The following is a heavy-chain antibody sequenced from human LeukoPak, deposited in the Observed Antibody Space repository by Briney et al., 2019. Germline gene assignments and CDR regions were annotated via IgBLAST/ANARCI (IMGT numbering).Heavy chain of an antibody. V-gene: IGHV1-2*02. J-gene: IGHJ4*02. Sequence: ASVKVSCKASGYTFTGYYMHWVRQAPGQGLEWMGWINPNSGGTNYAQKFQGRVTMTRDTSISTAYMELSRLRSDDTAVYYCARVGAGATEPIDYWGQGTLVTLSS. CDR3: ARVGAGATEPIDY. CDR1: GYTFTGYY. D-gene: IGHD1-26*01. CDR2: INPNSGGT.